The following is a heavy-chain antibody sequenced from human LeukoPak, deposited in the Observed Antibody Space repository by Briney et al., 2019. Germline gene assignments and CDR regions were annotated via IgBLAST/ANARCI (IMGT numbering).Heavy chain of an antibody. Sequence: PSETLSLTCTVSGGSISSHYWSWIRQPPGKGLEWIGYIYYSGSTNYNPSLKSRVTISVDTSKNQFSLKLSSVTAADTAVYYCAATYYDFWSGYYPNWFDPWGQGILVTVSS. CDR3: AATYYDFWSGYYPNWFDP. D-gene: IGHD3-3*01. V-gene: IGHV4-59*11. CDR1: GGSISSHY. CDR2: IYYSGST. J-gene: IGHJ5*02.